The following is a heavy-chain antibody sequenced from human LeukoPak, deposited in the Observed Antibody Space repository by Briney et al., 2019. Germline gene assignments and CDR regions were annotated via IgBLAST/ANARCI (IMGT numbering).Heavy chain of an antibody. Sequence: PGGSLRLSCAASGFTFSTNGMNWVRQAPGKGLEWVSYISSRGGSIYYADSVKGRFTISRDNAQNSLYLQMNSLRAEDTAVYYCARGDYGTYGYFQHWGQGTLVTVSS. CDR1: GFTFSTNG. CDR3: ARGDYGTYGYFQH. V-gene: IGHV3-48*04. CDR2: ISSRGGSI. J-gene: IGHJ1*01. D-gene: IGHD4-17*01.